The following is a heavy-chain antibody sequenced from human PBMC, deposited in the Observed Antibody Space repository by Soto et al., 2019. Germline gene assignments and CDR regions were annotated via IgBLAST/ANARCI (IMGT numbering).Heavy chain of an antibody. V-gene: IGHV4-59*03. CDR3: AAGDFSNGFSYNEIKSFEP. Sequence: SETLSLTCTFSIGSISSYYWTCIRHPPGRELEWIGYIYYTGATKYNPSLKSRVTISIDTFNNQFSLKISSVTAADTAMYYCAAGDFSNGFSYNEIKSFEPWGPGTLVSVSS. CDR2: IYYTGAT. D-gene: IGHD3-3*01. J-gene: IGHJ5*02. CDR1: IGSISSYY.